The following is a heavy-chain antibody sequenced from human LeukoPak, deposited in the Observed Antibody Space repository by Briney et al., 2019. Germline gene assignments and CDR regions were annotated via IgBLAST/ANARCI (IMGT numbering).Heavy chain of an antibody. CDR1: GGSFSGYY. V-gene: IGHV4-34*01. CDR3: ARGKFKVDY. CDR2: INHSGST. J-gene: IGHJ4*02. Sequence: PSETLSLTCAVCGGSFSGYYWSWIRQPPGKGLEWIGEINHSGSTNYNPSLKSRVTISVDTSKNQFSLKLSSVTAADTAVYYCARGKFKVDYWGQGTLVTVSS.